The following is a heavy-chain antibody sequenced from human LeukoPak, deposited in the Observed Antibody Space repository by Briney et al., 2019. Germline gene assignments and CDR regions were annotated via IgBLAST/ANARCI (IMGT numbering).Heavy chain of an antibody. J-gene: IGHJ3*02. Sequence: SQTLSLTCAVSGGSISSGGYSWSWIRQPPGKGLEWIGYIYHSGSTYYNPSLKSRVTISVDRSKNQFSLKLSSVTAADAAVYYCAREGGSGSYFAFDIWGQGTMVTVSS. CDR3: AREGGSGSYFAFDI. CDR2: IYHSGST. V-gene: IGHV4-30-2*01. D-gene: IGHD3-10*01. CDR1: GGSISSGGYS.